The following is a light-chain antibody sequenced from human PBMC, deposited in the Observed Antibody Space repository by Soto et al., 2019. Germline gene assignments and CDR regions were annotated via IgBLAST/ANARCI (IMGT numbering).Light chain of an antibody. CDR2: EVS. CDR3: SAYTNRRTGV. Sequence: QSALTQPASVSGSPGQSITISCTGTSSDVGGYRFVSWYQHHPGKAPKLIIYEVSNRPSGVSNRFSGSKSGNAASLTISGLQAEDESEYFCSAYTNRRTGVFGGGTKLTVL. J-gene: IGLJ3*02. CDR1: SSDVGGYRF. V-gene: IGLV2-14*01.